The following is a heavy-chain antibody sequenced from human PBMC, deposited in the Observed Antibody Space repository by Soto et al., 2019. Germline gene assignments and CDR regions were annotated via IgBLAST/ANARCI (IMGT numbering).Heavy chain of an antibody. CDR3: GFFFRFLASYDAFTI. D-gene: IGHD3-3*01. V-gene: IGHV1-69*02. CDR1: GGTFSSYT. CDR2: IIPILGIA. Sequence: SVKVSCKASGGTFSSYTISWVRQAPGQGLEWMGRIIPILGIANYAQKFQDRVTITADKSTSTAYMELRSLRSEDTAVYYCGFFFRFLASYDAFTICAQGSMVTVSS. J-gene: IGHJ3*02.